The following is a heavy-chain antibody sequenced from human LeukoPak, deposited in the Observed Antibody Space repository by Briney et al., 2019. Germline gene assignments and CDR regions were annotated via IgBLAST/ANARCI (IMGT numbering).Heavy chain of an antibody. J-gene: IGHJ3*02. D-gene: IGHD2-8*01. CDR1: GYTFTSYG. CDR3: ARAEYCTNGVCYGSSAFDI. CDR2: ISAYNGNT. V-gene: IGHV1-18*01. Sequence: GASVKVSCKASGYTFTSYGISWVRQAPGQGLEWMGWISAYNGNTNYAQKLQGRVTMTTDTSTSTAYMELSSLRSEDTAVYYCARAEYCTNGVCYGSSAFDIWGQGTMVTVSS.